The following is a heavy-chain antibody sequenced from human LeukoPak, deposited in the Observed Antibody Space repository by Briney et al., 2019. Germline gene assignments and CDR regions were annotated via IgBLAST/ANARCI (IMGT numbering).Heavy chain of an antibody. V-gene: IGHV4-61*01. CDR1: GGSVSSGSYY. CDR2: IYNSGST. D-gene: IGHD3-10*01. CDR3: ARNRVYGSGSGDFDY. Sequence: SETLSLTCTVSGGSVSSGSYYWNWIRQPPGKGLEWIGYIYNSGSTNYSPSLKSRVTISVDTSKNQFSLRLSSVTPADTAVYYCARNRVYGSGSGDFDYWGQGTLVTVSS. J-gene: IGHJ4*02.